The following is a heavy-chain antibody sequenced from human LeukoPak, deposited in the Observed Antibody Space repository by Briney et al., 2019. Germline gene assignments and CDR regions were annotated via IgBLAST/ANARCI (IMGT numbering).Heavy chain of an antibody. J-gene: IGHJ4*02. Sequence: SETLSLTCTVSGGSISSHYWSWIRQPPGEGLEWIGYIYYSGSTNYNPSLKSRVTISVDTSKNQFSLKLSSVTAADTAVYYCARATDIADFWSGYLFDYWGQGTLVTVSS. D-gene: IGHD3-3*01. V-gene: IGHV4-59*11. CDR3: ARATDIADFWSGYLFDY. CDR1: GGSISSHY. CDR2: IYYSGST.